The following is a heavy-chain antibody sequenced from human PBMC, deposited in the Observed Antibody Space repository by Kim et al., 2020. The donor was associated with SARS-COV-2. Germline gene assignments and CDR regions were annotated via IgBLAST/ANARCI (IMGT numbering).Heavy chain of an antibody. V-gene: IGHV3-7*04. D-gene: IGHD6-13*01. Sequence: KYYVDSVKGRFTISRDNAKNSLYLQMNSLRAEDTAVYYCARLGSSSWNLDYWGQGTLVTVSS. CDR3: ARLGSSSWNLDY. CDR2: K. J-gene: IGHJ4*02.